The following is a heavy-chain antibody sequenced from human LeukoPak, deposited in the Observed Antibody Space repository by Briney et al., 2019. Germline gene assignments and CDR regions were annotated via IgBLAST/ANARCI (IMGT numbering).Heavy chain of an antibody. J-gene: IGHJ4*02. D-gene: IGHD4-11*01. CDR1: GFTFSSYA. CDR2: ISYDGSNK. CDR3: ARGGYSNYEPFDF. V-gene: IGHV3-30*04. Sequence: PGRSLRLSCAASGFTFSSYAMHWVRQAPGKGLEWVAVISYDGSNKYYADSVKGRLTISRDTSKNTLYLQMNSLRAEDTAVYYCARGGYSNYEPFDFWGQGTLVTVSS.